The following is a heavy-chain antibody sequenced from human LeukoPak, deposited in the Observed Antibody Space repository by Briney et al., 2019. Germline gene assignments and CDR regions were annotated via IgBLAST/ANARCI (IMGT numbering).Heavy chain of an antibody. CDR3: VKDRDDYVWGSYLGAFDI. Sequence: GGSLRLSCAASGFTFSSYAMSWVRQAPGKGLEWVSLISGSGGSTYYADSVKGRFTISRDNLKNTLYLQMNSLRAEDTAVFYCVKDRDDYVWGSYLGAFDIWGQGTMVTVSS. V-gene: IGHV3-23*01. J-gene: IGHJ3*02. CDR1: GFTFSSYA. CDR2: ISGSGGST. D-gene: IGHD3-16*01.